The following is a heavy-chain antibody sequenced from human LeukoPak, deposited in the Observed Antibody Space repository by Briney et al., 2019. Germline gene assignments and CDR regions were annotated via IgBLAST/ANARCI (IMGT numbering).Heavy chain of an antibody. CDR2: IYSGADT. CDR1: GFAVSGNY. J-gene: IGHJ4*01. D-gene: IGHD2-2*01. V-gene: IGHV3-53*01. Sequence: AGGSLRLSCAASGFAVSGNYMSWVRQAPGKGLEWVSVIYSGADTYYADSVKGRFTISRDNSKNTLFLQVNSLRAEDTAVYYCARVRPYCSTTSCYPSNFDCWGHGTLVTVSS. CDR3: ARVRPYCSTTSCYPSNFDC.